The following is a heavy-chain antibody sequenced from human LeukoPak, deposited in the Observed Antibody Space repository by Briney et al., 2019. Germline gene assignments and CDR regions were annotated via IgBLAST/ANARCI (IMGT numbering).Heavy chain of an antibody. CDR3: SRADYSDASGYYPDAFYFAY. Sequence: PGGSLRFSCTASGFTFGDYAMNWVRQAPGKGLEWVGFIRSKVYGGTTEYAASVKGRFTISRDDSKNIAYLQMNSLKTEDTAVYYCSRADYSDASGYYPDAFYFAYWGQGTLVTVSS. CDR2: IRSKVYGGTT. V-gene: IGHV3-49*04. J-gene: IGHJ4*02. D-gene: IGHD3-22*01. CDR1: GFTFGDYA.